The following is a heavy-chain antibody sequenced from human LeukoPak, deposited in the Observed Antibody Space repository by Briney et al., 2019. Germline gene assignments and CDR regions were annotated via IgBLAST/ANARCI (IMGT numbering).Heavy chain of an antibody. CDR1: GFSFSSYN. J-gene: IGHJ4*02. CDR3: ARDWPGHSSGYSPLDY. D-gene: IGHD3-22*01. Sequence: GGSLSLSCAASGFSFSSYNMNWVRQAPGKGLEWVSYISSSSGIIHYADSVQGRFTISRDNAKNSLYLQMNSLRDEDTAVYYCARDWPGHSSGYSPLDYWGRGTLVTVSS. V-gene: IGHV3-48*02. CDR2: ISSSSGII.